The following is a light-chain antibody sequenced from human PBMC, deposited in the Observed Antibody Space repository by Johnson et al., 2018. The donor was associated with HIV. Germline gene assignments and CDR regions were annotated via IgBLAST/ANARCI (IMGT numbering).Light chain of an antibody. CDR2: DNN. Sequence: QSVLTQSPSVSAAPGQKVTISCSGSSSNIGKNYVSWYQQLPGTAPKLLIYDNNKRPSGIPDRFSGSKSGTSATLGITGLQTGDEADYYCGTWDSSLSAGLFGTGSKGTVL. CDR1: SSNIGKNY. J-gene: IGLJ1*01. V-gene: IGLV1-51*01. CDR3: GTWDSSLSAGL.